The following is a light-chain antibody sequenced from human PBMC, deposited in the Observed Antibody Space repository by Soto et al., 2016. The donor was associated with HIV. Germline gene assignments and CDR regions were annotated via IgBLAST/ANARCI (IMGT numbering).Light chain of an antibody. CDR2: KVS. Sequence: DVVMTQSPLSLPVTLGQPASISCRSNQSLLHTDGNTYLNWFQQRPGQSPRRLISKVSNRDSGVPDRFSGSGSGTDFTLKISRVEAEDVGVYYCMQGTHWPWTFGQGTKLDIK. CDR3: MQGTHWPWT. J-gene: IGKJ2*02. V-gene: IGKV2-30*02. CDR1: QSLLHTDGNTY.